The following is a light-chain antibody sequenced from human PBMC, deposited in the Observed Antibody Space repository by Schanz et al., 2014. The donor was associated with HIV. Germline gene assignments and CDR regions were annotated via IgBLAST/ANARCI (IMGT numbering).Light chain of an antibody. J-gene: IGLJ2*01. V-gene: IGLV1-40*01. CDR1: SSNIGAGYD. CDR2: GNN. CDR3: QSYDSSLRVVV. Sequence: QSVLTQPPSVSGAPGQRVTIYCTGSSSNIGAGYDLHWYQQFPGRAPKLLIYGNNHRPSGVPDRISGSRSATSASLAITGLQAEDEAIYYCQSYDSSLRVVVFGGGTKLTVL.